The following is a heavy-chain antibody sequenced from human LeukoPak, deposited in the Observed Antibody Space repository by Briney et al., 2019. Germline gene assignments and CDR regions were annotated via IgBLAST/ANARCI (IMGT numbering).Heavy chain of an antibody. CDR2: INPNSGGT. J-gene: IGHJ4*02. CDR3: ARQNGYNPDY. CDR1: GYIFSNYY. Sequence: ASVKVSRKASGYIFSNYYMHWVRQAPGQGLEWMGWINPNSGGTNYAQKFQGTVTMTRDTSISTAYLELSRLRSDDTAVYYCARQNGYNPDYWGQGTLVTVSS. V-gene: IGHV1-2*02. D-gene: IGHD5-24*01.